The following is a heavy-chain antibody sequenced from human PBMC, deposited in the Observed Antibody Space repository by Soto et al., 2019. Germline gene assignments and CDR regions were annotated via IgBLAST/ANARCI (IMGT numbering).Heavy chain of an antibody. CDR2: IYYGGST. D-gene: IGHD2-2*02. CDR1: GGSISSGGYY. V-gene: IGHV4-31*03. J-gene: IGHJ5*02. CDR3: AAAIPVQWFDP. Sequence: SETLSLTCTVSGGSISSGGYYWSWIRQHPGKGLEWIGYIYYGGSTYYNPSLKSRVTISVDTSKNQFSLKLSSVTAADTAVYYCAAAIPVQWFDPWGQGTQVTVSS.